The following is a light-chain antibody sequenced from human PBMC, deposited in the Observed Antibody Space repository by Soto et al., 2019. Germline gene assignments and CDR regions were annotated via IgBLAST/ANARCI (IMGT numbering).Light chain of an antibody. CDR1: RYIRTA. J-gene: IGKJ1*01. Sequence: IQMTQSPSSPSASVGDRVTITCRASRYIRTALSWYLHRPGKAPKLLSYDVSSLESGVPSRFRGSGSGTEFTLTISSLKPDDFATYYCQHYNSYSEAFGQGTKVDI. V-gene: IGKV1-13*02. CDR2: DVS. CDR3: QHYNSYSEA.